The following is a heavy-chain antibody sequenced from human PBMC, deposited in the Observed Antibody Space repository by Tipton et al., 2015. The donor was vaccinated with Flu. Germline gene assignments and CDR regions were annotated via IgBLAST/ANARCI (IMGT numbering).Heavy chain of an antibody. V-gene: IGHV5-51*01. CDR1: GYKFSNYW. J-gene: IGHJ4*02. Sequence: VQLVQSGAEVKKPGESLKLSCKASGYKFSNYWIAWVRQMPGKGLEWMGIIYPGDSDTRSSPSFQGQVTISVDKSIGSAYLWWSSLKASDSAVYYCARLGAYCDGTPCYGFDYWGPGTLVTVSS. CDR2: IYPGDSDT. D-gene: IGHD2-21*01. CDR3: ARLGAYCDGTPCYGFDY.